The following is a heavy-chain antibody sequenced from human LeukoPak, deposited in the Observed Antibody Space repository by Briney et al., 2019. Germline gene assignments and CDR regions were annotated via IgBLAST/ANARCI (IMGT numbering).Heavy chain of an antibody. CDR3: ARVPSTTVTTPYFDY. CDR1: GFTVSSNY. V-gene: IGHV3-53*01. J-gene: IGHJ4*02. D-gene: IGHD4-17*01. CDR2: IYSGGST. Sequence: GGSLRLSCAASGFTVSSNYMSWVRQAPGKGLEWVSVIYSGGSTYYADSVKGRFTISRDNSENTLYLQMNSLRAEDPAVYYCARVPSTTVTTPYFDYWGQGTLVTVSS.